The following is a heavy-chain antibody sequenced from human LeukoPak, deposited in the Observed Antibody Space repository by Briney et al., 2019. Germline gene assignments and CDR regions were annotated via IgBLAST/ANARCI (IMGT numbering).Heavy chain of an antibody. D-gene: IGHD6-19*01. V-gene: IGHV5-51*01. CDR2: IYPGDSDT. Sequence: GESLKISCKGSGYSFTSYWIGWLRQMPGKGLEWMGIIYPGDSDTRYSPSFQGQVTISADKSISTAYLQWSSLKASDTAMYYCARQMAAVAGVYYMDVWGKGTTVTVSS. CDR1: GYSFTSYW. CDR3: ARQMAAVAGVYYMDV. J-gene: IGHJ6*03.